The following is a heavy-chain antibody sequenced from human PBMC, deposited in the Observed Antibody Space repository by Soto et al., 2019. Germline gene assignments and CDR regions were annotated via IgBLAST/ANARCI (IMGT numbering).Heavy chain of an antibody. CDR1: GDSVSSNSAA. D-gene: IGHD2-2*01. J-gene: IGHJ6*02. Sequence: QTLSLTCAISGDSVSSNSAAWNWIRQSPSRGLEWLGRTYYRSKWYNDYAVSVKSRITINPDTSKNQFSLQLNSVTPEDTAVYYCARGLYCSSTSCPLAHYYYGMDVWGQGTTVTVSS. V-gene: IGHV6-1*01. CDR2: TYYRSKWYN. CDR3: ARGLYCSSTSCPLAHYYYGMDV.